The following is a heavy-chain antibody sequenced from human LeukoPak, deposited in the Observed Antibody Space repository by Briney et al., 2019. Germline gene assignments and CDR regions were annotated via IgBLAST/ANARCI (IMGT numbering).Heavy chain of an antibody. CDR3: ARDSSGYTRTIA. D-gene: IGHD3-22*01. CDR1: GGTFSSYA. V-gene: IGHV1-69*04. J-gene: IGHJ5*02. CDR2: IIPILGIA. Sequence: AASVKLSCKASGGTFSSYAISWVRQAPGQGLEWMGRIIPILGIANYAQKFQGRVTITADKSTSTAYMELSSLRSEDTAVYYCARDSSGYTRTIAWGQGTLVTVSS.